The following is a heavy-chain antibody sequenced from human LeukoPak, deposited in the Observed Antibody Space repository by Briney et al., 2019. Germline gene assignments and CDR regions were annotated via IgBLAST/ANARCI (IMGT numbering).Heavy chain of an antibody. CDR3: ARAVGSGGQYYYDSSGFSPHHFDY. Sequence: GGSLRLSCAVFGFTVSDNYISWVRQAPGKGLEWVSVFYAGGRTFYADSVKGRFTMSRDSSKNTLFLQMNSLRAEDTAMYYCARAVGSGGQYYYDSSGFSPHHFDYWGQGTLVTVSS. J-gene: IGHJ4*02. D-gene: IGHD3-22*01. CDR2: FYAGGRT. V-gene: IGHV3-53*01. CDR1: GFTVSDNY.